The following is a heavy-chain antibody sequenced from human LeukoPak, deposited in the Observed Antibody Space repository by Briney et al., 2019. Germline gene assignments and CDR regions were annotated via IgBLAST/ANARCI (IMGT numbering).Heavy chain of an antibody. CDR1: GGSISSYY. V-gene: IGHV4-4*07. CDR3: ARERSSLVRSTYYYYMDV. D-gene: IGHD3-10*01. CDR2: IYTSGIT. Sequence: SETLSLTCTVSGGSISSYYWSWIRQPAGKGLEWIGRIYTSGITNYNPSLKSRVTISVDTSKNQFSLKLSSVTAADTAVYYCARERSSLVRSTYYYYMDVWGKGTTVTISS. J-gene: IGHJ6*03.